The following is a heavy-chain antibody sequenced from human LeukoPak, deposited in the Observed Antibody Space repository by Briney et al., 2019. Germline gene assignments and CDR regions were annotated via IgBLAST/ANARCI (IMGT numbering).Heavy chain of an antibody. Sequence: GASVKVSCKASGYTFTSYGISWVRQAPGQGLEWMGWISAYNGNTNYAQKLQGRVTMTTDTSTSTAYMELRSLRSDDTAVYYCARDGQFWSGYYMPYFDYWGQGTLVTVSS. V-gene: IGHV1-18*01. CDR3: ARDGQFWSGYYMPYFDY. CDR2: ISAYNGNT. J-gene: IGHJ4*02. D-gene: IGHD3-3*01. CDR1: GYTFTSYG.